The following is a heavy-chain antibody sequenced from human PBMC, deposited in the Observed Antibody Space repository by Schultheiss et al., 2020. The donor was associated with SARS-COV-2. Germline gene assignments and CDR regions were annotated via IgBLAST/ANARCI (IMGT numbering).Heavy chain of an antibody. CDR3: AKVFRAESFDP. D-gene: IGHD2-21*01. V-gene: IGHV3-30*01. CDR2: ILSDGSNK. Sequence: GGSLRLSCAASEFTFSNYAMYWVRQAPGKGLEWVAVILSDGSNKYYADSVKGRFTISRDNSKNTLYLQMNSLRAEDTAVYYCAKVFRAESFDPWGLGTLVTVSS. CDR1: EFTFSNYA. J-gene: IGHJ5*02.